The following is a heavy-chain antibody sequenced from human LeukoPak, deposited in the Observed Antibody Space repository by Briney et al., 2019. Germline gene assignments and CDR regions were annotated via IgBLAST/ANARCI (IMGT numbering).Heavy chain of an antibody. D-gene: IGHD5-18*01. CDR1: GFTFSSYG. CDR2: ISYDGSNK. CDR3: TKHVDTAMATEAYYYYYGMDV. Sequence: TGGSQRLSCADSGFTFSSYGMHGVRQAPGKGLECVAVISYDGSNKYYADSVKGRFTISRDNSKNTLYLQMNSLRAEDTAVYYCTKHVDTAMATEAYYYYYGMDVWGQGNTVTVSS. V-gene: IGHV3-30*18. J-gene: IGHJ6*02.